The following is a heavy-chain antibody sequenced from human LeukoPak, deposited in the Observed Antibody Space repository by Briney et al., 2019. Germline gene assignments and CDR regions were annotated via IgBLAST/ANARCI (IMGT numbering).Heavy chain of an antibody. J-gene: IGHJ6*03. D-gene: IGHD3-3*01. Sequence: GGSLRLSCAASGFTFSTYSGNWVRQAPGKGLEWVSSISDDSNYIFYADSVKGRFTISRDNAKNSLYLQMNSLRAEDTAVYYCARDYNRGVTIFGVVVDYYYYMDVWGKGTTVTVSS. CDR2: ISDDSNYI. V-gene: IGHV3-21*01. CDR1: GFTFSTYS. CDR3: ARDYNRGVTIFGVVVDYYYYMDV.